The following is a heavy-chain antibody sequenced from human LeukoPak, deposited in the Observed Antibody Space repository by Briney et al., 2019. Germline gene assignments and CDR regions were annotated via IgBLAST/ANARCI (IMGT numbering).Heavy chain of an antibody. J-gene: IGHJ4*02. CDR2: IYHSGST. D-gene: IGHD4/OR15-4a*01. CDR1: GGSISSGGYY. V-gene: IGHV4-30-2*01. Sequence: SDTLSLTCTVSGGSISSGGYYWSWIRQPPGKGLEWIGYIYHSGSTYYNPSLKSRVTISVDRSKNQFSLKLSSVTAADTAVYYCARGVPTTVSDYWGQGTLVTVSS. CDR3: ARGVPTTVSDY.